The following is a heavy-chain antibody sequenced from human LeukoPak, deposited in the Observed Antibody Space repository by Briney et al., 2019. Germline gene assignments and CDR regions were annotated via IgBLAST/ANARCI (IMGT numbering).Heavy chain of an antibody. D-gene: IGHD1-1*01. CDR2: IKSKTDGGTT. CDR1: GFTFSNAW. V-gene: IGHV3-15*01. J-gene: IGHJ6*03. CDR3: TTNEYYYYYMDV. Sequence: GGSLRLSCAASGFTFSNAWMSWVRHAPGKGLELVGRIKSKTDGGTTDYAAPVKGRFTISRDDSKNTLYLQMNSLKTEDTAVYYCTTNEYYYYYMDVWGKGTTVTVSS.